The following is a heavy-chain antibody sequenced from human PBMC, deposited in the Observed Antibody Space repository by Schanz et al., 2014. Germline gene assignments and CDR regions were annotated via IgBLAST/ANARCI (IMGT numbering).Heavy chain of an antibody. CDR1: GLTFTSAW. Sequence: EVQLVESGGGLVEPGGSLRLSCATSGLTFTSAWMSWVRQAPGKGLEWVGRIKGKTDGGTADYAAPMKSRFTISRDDSKNTLFLQMSSLETEVTAVYYCTTDNVHFAFDFWGQGTMVTGSS. V-gene: IGHV3-15*01. CDR3: TTDNVHFAFDF. CDR2: IKGKTDGGTA. J-gene: IGHJ3*01. D-gene: IGHD1-1*01.